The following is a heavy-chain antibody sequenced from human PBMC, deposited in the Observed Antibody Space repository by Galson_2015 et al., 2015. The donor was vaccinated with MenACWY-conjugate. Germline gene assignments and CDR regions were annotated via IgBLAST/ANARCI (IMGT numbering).Heavy chain of an antibody. D-gene: IGHD3-10*01. CDR1: GGSFSGYY. Sequence: ETLSLTCAVYGGSFSGYYWSWIRQPPGKGLEWIGEINHSGSTNYNPSLKSRVTISVDTSKNQFSLKLSSVTAADTAVYYCARGLWYYYGSGSYYTPYWGQGTLVTVSS. CDR2: INHSGST. CDR3: ARGLWYYYGSGSYYTPY. J-gene: IGHJ4*02. V-gene: IGHV4-34*01.